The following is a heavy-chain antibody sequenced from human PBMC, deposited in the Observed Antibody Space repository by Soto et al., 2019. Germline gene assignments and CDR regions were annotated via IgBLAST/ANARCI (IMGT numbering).Heavy chain of an antibody. CDR3: ARVSMTRVTNFDY. CDR2: INSDGSST. V-gene: IGHV3-74*01. D-gene: IGHD4-17*01. J-gene: IGHJ4*02. Sequence: EVQLVESGGGLVQPGGSLRLSCAASGFTFSSYWMHWVRQAPGKGLVWVSRINSDGSSTSYADSVKGRFTICRDNAKNTLYLQMTRLRAKETTVYYCARVSMTRVTNFDYWGQGPLVTV. CDR1: GFTFSSYW.